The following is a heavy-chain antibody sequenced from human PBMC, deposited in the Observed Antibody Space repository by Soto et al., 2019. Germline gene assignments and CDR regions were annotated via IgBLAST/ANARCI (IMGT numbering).Heavy chain of an antibody. CDR3: ARRGIKGGLAYDY. Sequence: SETLSLTCTVSGGSISSGGYYWSWIRQHPGRGLEWIGYIYYSGSTYYNPSLKSRVTISVDTSKNQFSLKLSSVTAADTAVYYCARRGIKGGLAYDYWGQGTLVTAPQ. CDR2: IYYSGST. J-gene: IGHJ4*02. CDR1: GGSISSGGYY. D-gene: IGHD3-16*01. V-gene: IGHV4-31*03.